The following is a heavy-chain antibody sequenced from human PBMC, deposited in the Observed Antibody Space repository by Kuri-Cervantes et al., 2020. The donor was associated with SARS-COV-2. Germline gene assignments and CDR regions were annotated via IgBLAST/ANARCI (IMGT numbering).Heavy chain of an antibody. V-gene: IGHV3-21*01. J-gene: IGHJ1*01. CDR2: ISSSSSYI. D-gene: IGHD2-21*01. CDR3: ARDAYCGGDCFGYFQH. Sequence: GGSLRLSCAASGFTFSSYSMNWVRQALGKGLEWVSSISSSSSYIYYADSVKGRFTISRDNAKNSLYLQMNSLRAEDTAVYYCARDAYCGGDCFGYFQHWGQGTLVTVSS. CDR1: GFTFSSYS.